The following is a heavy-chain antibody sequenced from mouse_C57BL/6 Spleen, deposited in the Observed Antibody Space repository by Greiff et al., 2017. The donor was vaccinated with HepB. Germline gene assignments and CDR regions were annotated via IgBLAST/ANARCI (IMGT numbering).Heavy chain of an antibody. CDR3: ARQAARRYAMDY. J-gene: IGHJ4*01. V-gene: IGHV1-26*01. Sequence: EVQLQQSGPELVKPGASVKISCKASGYTFTDYYMNWVKQSHGKSLEWIGDINPNNGGTSYNQKFKGKATLTVDKSSSTAYMELRSLTSEDSAVYYCARQAARRYAMDYWGQGTSVTVSS. CDR2: INPNNGGT. D-gene: IGHD6-1*01. CDR1: GYTFTDYY.